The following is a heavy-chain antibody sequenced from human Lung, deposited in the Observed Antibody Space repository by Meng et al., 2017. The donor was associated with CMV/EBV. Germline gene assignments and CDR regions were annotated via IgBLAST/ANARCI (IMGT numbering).Heavy chain of an antibody. J-gene: IGHJ3*02. CDR3: ARVPPTGTTLLGFDI. CDR1: GGSISSSSYY. V-gene: IGHV4-39*07. Sequence: SETLSLTCTVSGGSISSSSYYWGWIRQPPGKGLEWIGSIYYSGSTYYNPSLKSRVTISVDTSQNQFSLKLSSVTAADTAVDCCARVPPTGTTLLGFDIWGQGTMVTVSS. D-gene: IGHD1-7*01. CDR2: IYYSGST.